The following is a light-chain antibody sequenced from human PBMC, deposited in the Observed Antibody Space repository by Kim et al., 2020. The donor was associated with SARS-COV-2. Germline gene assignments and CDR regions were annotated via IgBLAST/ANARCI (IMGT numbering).Light chain of an antibody. CDR2: DAS. Sequence: EIVLTQSPATLSLSPGERATLSCRASQSVSSSLAWYQQKVGQAPRLLIYDASNRATGIPARFSGSGSGTDFTLTISSLEPVDFAVYYCQQRGGWPRTFGQGTKVDIK. CDR1: QSVSSS. J-gene: IGKJ1*01. CDR3: QQRGGWPRT. V-gene: IGKV3-11*01.